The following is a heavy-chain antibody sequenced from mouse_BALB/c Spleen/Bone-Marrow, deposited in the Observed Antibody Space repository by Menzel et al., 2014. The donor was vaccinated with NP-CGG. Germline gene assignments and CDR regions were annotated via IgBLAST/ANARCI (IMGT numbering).Heavy chain of an antibody. J-gene: IGHJ3*01. CDR2: ISSGSSTI. Sequence: EVMLVESGGGLVQPGGSRKLSCAASGFTFSSFGMHWVRQAPEKGLEWVAYISSGSSTIYYADTVKGRFTISRDNPKNTLFLQMTSLRSEDTAMYYCARGAARATWFAYWGRGTLVTVSA. CDR1: GFTFSSFG. D-gene: IGHD3-1*01. CDR3: ARGAARATWFAY. V-gene: IGHV5-17*02.